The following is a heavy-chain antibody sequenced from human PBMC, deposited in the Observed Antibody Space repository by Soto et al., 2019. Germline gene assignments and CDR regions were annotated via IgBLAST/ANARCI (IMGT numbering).Heavy chain of an antibody. CDR3: ARYSGYDYWFDP. D-gene: IGHD5-12*01. CDR1: GGSISSYY. CDR2: IYYSGST. V-gene: IGHV4-59*01. Sequence: PSETLSLTCTVSGGSISSYYWSWIRQPPGKGLEWIGYIYYSGSTNYNPSLKSRVTISVDTSKNQFSLKLSSVTAADTAVYYCARYSGYDYWFDPWGQGTLVTVSS. J-gene: IGHJ5*02.